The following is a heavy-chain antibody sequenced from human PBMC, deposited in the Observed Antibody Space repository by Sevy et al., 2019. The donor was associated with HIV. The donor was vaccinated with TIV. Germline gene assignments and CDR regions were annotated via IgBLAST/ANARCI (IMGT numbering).Heavy chain of an antibody. CDR1: GGSIRSGRYY. J-gene: IGHJ6*02. CDR2: IYIRGTT. CDR3: ARELSDYGMDV. Sequence: SETLSLTCNVSGGSIRSGRYYWSWIRQPAGKGLEWIVRIYIRGTTNYNPSLKSRITMSVDTSKNQFSLKLSSVTATDTAVYYCARELSDYGMDVWGQGTTVTVSS. V-gene: IGHV4-61*02.